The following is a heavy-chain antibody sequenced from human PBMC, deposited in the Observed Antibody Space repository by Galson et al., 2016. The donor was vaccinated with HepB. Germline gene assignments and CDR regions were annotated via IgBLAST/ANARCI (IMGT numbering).Heavy chain of an antibody. CDR3: AGLTLDGYIKNFYFDS. CDR1: GASISSNNW. J-gene: IGHJ4*02. V-gene: IGHV4-4*02. Sequence: SETLSLTCAVSGASISSNNWWSWVRQPPGKGLEWIGEIFHSGSTNYNPSLQSRVTLSVDKSENQFSLKLTSVTAADTAVYYCAGLTLDGYIKNFYFDSWGRGTLVTVSS. D-gene: IGHD5-24*01. CDR2: IFHSGST.